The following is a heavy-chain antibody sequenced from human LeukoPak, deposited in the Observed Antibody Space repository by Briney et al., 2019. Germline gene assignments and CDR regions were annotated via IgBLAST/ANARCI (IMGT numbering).Heavy chain of an antibody. V-gene: IGHV1-69*04. D-gene: IGHD2-2*02. CDR1: GGTFSSYA. Sequence: SVKVSCKASGGTFSSYAISWVRQAPGQGLEWMGRIIPIFGIANYAQKFQGRVTITADKSTSTAYMELSSMRSEDTAVYYCARGAGDCSSTSCYKGYYYYGMDVWGQGTTVTVSS. CDR3: ARGAGDCSSTSCYKGYYYYGMDV. J-gene: IGHJ6*02. CDR2: IIPIFGIA.